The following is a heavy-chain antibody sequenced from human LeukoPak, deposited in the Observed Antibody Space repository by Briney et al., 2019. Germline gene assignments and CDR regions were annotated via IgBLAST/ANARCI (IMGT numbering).Heavy chain of an antibody. CDR1: GFTFSSYA. V-gene: IGHV3-30*18. CDR2: ISYDGSNK. D-gene: IGHD6-19*01. J-gene: IGHJ4*02. Sequence: GGSLRLSCAPSGFTFSSYAMHWVRQAPGKGLEWVAVISYDGSNKYYADSVKDRFTISRDNSKNTLYLQMNSLRAEDTAVYYCAKDSYQYSSATNWGQGTLVTVSS. CDR3: AKDSYQYSSATN.